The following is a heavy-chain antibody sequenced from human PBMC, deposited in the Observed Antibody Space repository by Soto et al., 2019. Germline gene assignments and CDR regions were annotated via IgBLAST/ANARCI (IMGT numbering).Heavy chain of an antibody. CDR1: GFTFSSHW. V-gene: IGHV3-74*01. CDR3: ARVYCSGGSCYSVDY. CDR2: INSDGRST. Sequence: SGGSLRLSCAASGFTFSSHWMQSVRQAPGKGLVWVSRINSDGRSTTYADSVKGRFTISRDNAKNTLYLQMNSLRAEDTAVYYCARVYCSGGSCYSVDYWGQGTLVTVSS. D-gene: IGHD2-15*01. J-gene: IGHJ4*02.